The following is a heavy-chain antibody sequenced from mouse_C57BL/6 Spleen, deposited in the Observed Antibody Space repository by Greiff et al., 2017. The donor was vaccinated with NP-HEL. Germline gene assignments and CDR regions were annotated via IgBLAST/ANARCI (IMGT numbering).Heavy chain of an antibody. J-gene: IGHJ4*01. CDR1: GYTFTSYW. CDR2: INPSNGGT. Sequence: QVQLQQPGTELVKPGASVKLSCKASGYTFTSYWMHWVKQRPGQGLEWIGNINPSNGGTNYNEKFKSKATLTADKSSSTAYMQLSSLTSEDSAVYYCARSLLITTVVAHCAMDYWGQGTSVTVSS. V-gene: IGHV1-53*01. CDR3: ARSLLITTVVAHCAMDY. D-gene: IGHD1-1*01.